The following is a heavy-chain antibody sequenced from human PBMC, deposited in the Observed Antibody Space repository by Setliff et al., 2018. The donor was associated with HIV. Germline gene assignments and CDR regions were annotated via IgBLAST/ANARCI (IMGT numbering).Heavy chain of an antibody. D-gene: IGHD3-10*01. Sequence: SETLSLTCAVSGYSISSGYYWGWIRQPPGKGLEWVGSIYHSGTTYYNPSLKSRVTISVGTSKNQFSLNLRSVTAADTAVYYCARDPSGSWLFDSWGQGSLVTVSS. CDR3: ARDPSGSWLFDS. V-gene: IGHV4-38-2*02. J-gene: IGHJ4*02. CDR2: IYHSGTT. CDR1: GYSISSGYY.